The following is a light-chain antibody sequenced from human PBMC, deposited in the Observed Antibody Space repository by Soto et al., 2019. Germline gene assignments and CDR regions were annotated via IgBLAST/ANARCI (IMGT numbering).Light chain of an antibody. CDR2: GAS. J-gene: IGKJ1*01. CDR1: QSISSS. Sequence: EIVMTQSPVTLSVSPGERVTLSCRASQSISSSLAWYQERPGQAPRFLIYGASTRATGIPARFSGSGSGTEFTLTISSLQSEDFAVYYCQQYNNWPRTFGQGTKVEI. CDR3: QQYNNWPRT. V-gene: IGKV3-15*01.